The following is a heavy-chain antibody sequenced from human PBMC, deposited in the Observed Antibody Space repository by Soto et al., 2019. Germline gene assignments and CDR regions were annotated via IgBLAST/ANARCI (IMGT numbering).Heavy chain of an antibody. Sequence: QVQLQESGPGLVKPSQTLSLTCTVSGGSISSGDYYWSWIRQPPGQGLEWIGYIYYSGSTYYNPSLKSRVTISVDTSKNQFSLKLSSVTAADTAVYYCASPSYYYDSSGYPDAFDIWGQGTMVTVSS. D-gene: IGHD3-22*01. CDR2: IYYSGST. J-gene: IGHJ3*02. CDR1: GGSISSGDYY. V-gene: IGHV4-30-4*01. CDR3: ASPSYYYDSSGYPDAFDI.